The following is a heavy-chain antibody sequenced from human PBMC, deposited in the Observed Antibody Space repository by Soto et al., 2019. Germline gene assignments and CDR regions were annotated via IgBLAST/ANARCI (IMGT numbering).Heavy chain of an antibody. CDR3: ARGKNYGIDV. CDR1: GSTVSGHW. CDR2: ISPDGSVT. J-gene: IGHJ6*02. V-gene: IGHV3-74*01. Sequence: EVQLVESGGGSVQPGGSLRLSCAASGSTVSGHWMHWVRQEPGRGLVWVSLISPDGSVTTYADSVKGRFTISRDNAKNTLNFAMNSLRGGEPAVDYRARGKNYGIDVWGQGTTVTVSS.